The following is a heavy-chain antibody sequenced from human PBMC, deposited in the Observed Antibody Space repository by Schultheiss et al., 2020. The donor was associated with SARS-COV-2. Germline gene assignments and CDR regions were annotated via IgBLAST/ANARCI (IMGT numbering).Heavy chain of an antibody. CDR2: ISSSSSTI. D-gene: IGHD4-23*01. Sequence: GGSLRLSCAASGFTFSDYYMSWIRQAPGKGLEWVSYISSSSSTIYYADSVKGRFTISRDNSKNTLYLQMNSLRAEDTAVYYCARESGNANLDYWGQGTLVTVSS. V-gene: IGHV3-11*01. CDR3: ARESGNANLDY. CDR1: GFTFSDYY. J-gene: IGHJ4*02.